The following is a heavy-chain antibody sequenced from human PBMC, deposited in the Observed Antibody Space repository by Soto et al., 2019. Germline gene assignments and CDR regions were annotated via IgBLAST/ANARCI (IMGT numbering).Heavy chain of an antibody. D-gene: IGHD3-22*01. Sequence: PSETLSLTCAVSGGSISSGGYSWSWIRQPPGKGLEWIGYIYHSGSTYYNPSLKSRVTISVDRSKNQFSLKLSSVTAADTAVYYCARASFTYYYDRSGFVSFDYWGQGTLVTVSS. CDR1: GGSISSGGYS. CDR3: ARASFTYYYDRSGFVSFDY. J-gene: IGHJ4*02. CDR2: IYHSGST. V-gene: IGHV4-30-2*01.